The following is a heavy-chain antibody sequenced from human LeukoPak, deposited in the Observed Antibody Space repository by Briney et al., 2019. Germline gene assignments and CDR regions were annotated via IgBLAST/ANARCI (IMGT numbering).Heavy chain of an antibody. CDR3: ARGRGAWRNHYYYYMDV. CDR1: GGSISSYY. CDR2: IYYSGST. D-gene: IGHD5-24*01. V-gene: IGHV4-59*01. J-gene: IGHJ6*03. Sequence: PSETLSLTCTVSGGSISSYYWSWIRQPPGKGLEWIWYIYYSGSTNYNPSLKSRVTISVDTSKNQFSLKLSSVTAADTAVYYCARGRGAWRNHYYYYMDVSGKGTTVTVSS.